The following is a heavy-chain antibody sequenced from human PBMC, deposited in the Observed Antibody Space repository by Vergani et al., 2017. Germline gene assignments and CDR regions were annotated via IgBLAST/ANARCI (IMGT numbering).Heavy chain of an antibody. CDR1: GFTFRNYA. CDR3: AKVGRSEVAGTFGAFDI. V-gene: IGHV3-23*01. J-gene: IGHJ3*02. CDR2: ISDNGGTT. Sequence: EVQLLESGGGLAQPGGSLRLSCAASGFTFRNYAMTWVRQAPGKGLEWVSIISDNGGTTYYADSVKGRFTISRDNSKNTLFLHMNSLSPEDTAVYYCAKVGRSEVAGTFGAFDIWVQGTTVTVSS. D-gene: IGHD6-19*01.